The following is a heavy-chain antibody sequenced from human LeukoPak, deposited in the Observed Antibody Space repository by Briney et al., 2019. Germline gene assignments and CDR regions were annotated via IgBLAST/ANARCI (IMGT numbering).Heavy chain of an antibody. D-gene: IGHD4-17*01. CDR1: GFTFSTYA. V-gene: IGHV3-23*01. CDR3: AKSSGPTVTTGVWWFDP. Sequence: GGSLRLSRAASGFTFSTYAMTWVRQAAGKGLEWVSGISGSGTRTYYADSVKGRFTISRDNSKNTLYLQMDSLRPEDTAVYYCAKSSGPTVTTGVWWFDPWGQGTLVTVSS. CDR2: ISGSGTRT. J-gene: IGHJ5*02.